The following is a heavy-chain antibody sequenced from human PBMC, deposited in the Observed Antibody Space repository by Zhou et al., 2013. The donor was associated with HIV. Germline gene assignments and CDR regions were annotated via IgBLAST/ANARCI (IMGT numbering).Heavy chain of an antibody. Sequence: QEQLVQSGTEVKKPGSSVKVSCKAPGVNFGSYALTWVRQAPGQGLEWMGDIIPIFGSTTFPRKFQGRLTITADESTRTGYMELRGLRSDDTAVYYCARGDDWFDYWGQGTLVTVSS. J-gene: IGHJ4*02. CDR2: IIPIFGST. CDR1: GVNFGSYA. V-gene: IGHV1-69*01. D-gene: IGHD3-9*01. CDR3: ARGDDWFDY.